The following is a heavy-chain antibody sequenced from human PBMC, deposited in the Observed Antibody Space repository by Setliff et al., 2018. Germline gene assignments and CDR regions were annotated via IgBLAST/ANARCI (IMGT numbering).Heavy chain of an antibody. CDR3: ARHGGWYFDL. D-gene: IGHD2-15*01. CDR2: VSDNGSP. Sequence: PSETLSLTCTVSGASVSNYYWSWIRQPPGKRLEWLAYVSDNGSPNYNPSLRSRLSISVDPSKNQLSLTLDSVAATDTAVYYCARHGGWYFDLWGRGTLVTVSS. J-gene: IGHJ2*01. CDR1: GASVSNYY. V-gene: IGHV4-59*08.